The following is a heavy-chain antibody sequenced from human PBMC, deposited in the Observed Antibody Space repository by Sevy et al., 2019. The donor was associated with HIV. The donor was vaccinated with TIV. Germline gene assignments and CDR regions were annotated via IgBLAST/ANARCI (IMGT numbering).Heavy chain of an antibody. CDR2: IRYDGTNK. CDR1: GFTFREYA. CDR3: AKGSHPAVTTSYGMDV. V-gene: IGHV3-30*02. Sequence: GGSLRLSCAASGFTFREYAMNWVRQAPGKGLEWLTFIRYDGTNKYYTDSVRGRFTISRDNSKNTLYLQMNSLRGEDTAVYYCAKGSHPAVTTSYGMDVWGQGTTVTVSS. J-gene: IGHJ6*02. D-gene: IGHD4-17*01.